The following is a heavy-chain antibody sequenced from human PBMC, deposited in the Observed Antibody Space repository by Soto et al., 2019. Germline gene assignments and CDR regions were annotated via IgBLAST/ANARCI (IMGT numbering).Heavy chain of an antibody. D-gene: IGHD3-22*01. CDR2: IKSKPDGGTT. CDR1: GYAFDVAW. CDR3: TTGRLDYYGNSYMDL. Sequence: EMQLGESGGGLVKPGGSLRLSCAVSGYAFDVAWMNWVRQAPGKGLECVGHIKSKPDGGTTGYAAPVKGRFTISRDDSTSTLYLQMNSLRTEDTGVYYCTTGRLDYYGNSYMDLWGKGTTVTVSS. J-gene: IGHJ6*03. V-gene: IGHV3-15*01.